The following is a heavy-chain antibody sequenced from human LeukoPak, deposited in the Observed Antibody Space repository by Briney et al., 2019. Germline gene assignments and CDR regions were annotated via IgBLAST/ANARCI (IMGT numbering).Heavy chain of an antibody. J-gene: IGHJ5*02. CDR1: GYTFTSYA. D-gene: IGHD6-19*01. V-gene: IGHV1-3*01. CDR3: ARDSSGWYYWFDP. Sequence: EASVKVSCKASGYTFTSYAMHWVRQAPGQRLEWMGWINAGNGNTKCSQKLQGRVTITRDTSASTAYMELSSLRSEDTAVYYCARDSSGWYYWFDPWGQGTLVTVSS. CDR2: INAGNGNT.